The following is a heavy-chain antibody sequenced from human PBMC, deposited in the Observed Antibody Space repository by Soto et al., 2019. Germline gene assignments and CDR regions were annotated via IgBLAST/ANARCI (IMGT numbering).Heavy chain of an antibody. V-gene: IGHV4-39*01. CDR2: VYYDGTA. D-gene: IGHD1-7*01. CDR3: ARRFGPNYLDP. Sequence: PSETLSLTCTVSGCSITSSSFFWGWIRQPPGKDLEWIASVYYDGTAYHNPSLNSRITMSVDTSKNQFSLRLTSVTAADTAVYYCARRFGPNYLDPWGPGTLVTVSS. CDR1: GCSITSSSFF. J-gene: IGHJ5*02.